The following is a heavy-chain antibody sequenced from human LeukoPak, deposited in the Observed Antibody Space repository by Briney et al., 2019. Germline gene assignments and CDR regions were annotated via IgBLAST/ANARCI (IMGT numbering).Heavy chain of an antibody. J-gene: IGHJ5*02. V-gene: IGHV4-34*01. D-gene: IGHD3-22*01. Sequence: PSETLSLTCAVYGGSFSGYYWSWIRQPPGKGLEWIGEINHSGSTNCNPSLKSRATISVDTSKNQFSLKLSSVTAADTAVYYCARLGYYYDSSGYYPNWFDPWGQGTLVTVSS. CDR1: GGSFSGYY. CDR2: INHSGST. CDR3: ARLGYYYDSSGYYPNWFDP.